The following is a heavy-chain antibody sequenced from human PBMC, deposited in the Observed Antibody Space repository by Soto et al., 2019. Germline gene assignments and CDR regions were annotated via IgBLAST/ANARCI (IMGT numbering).Heavy chain of an antibody. Sequence: QVQLQESGPGLVKPSETLSLTCTVSGGSVSGYYWSWIRQPPGKGLEWIGYIHDSGGTNYNPSLKSRVTMSIETSKNQVSLNLNSVTAADTAVYYCAREYGDPYSVDYFDYWGQGALVTVSS. V-gene: IGHV4-59*02. J-gene: IGHJ4*02. D-gene: IGHD4-17*01. CDR3: AREYGDPYSVDYFDY. CDR2: IHDSGGT. CDR1: GGSVSGYY.